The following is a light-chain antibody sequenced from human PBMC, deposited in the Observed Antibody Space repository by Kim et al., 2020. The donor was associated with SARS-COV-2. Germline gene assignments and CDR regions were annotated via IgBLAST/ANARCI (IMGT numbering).Light chain of an antibody. CDR2: GNS. CDR1: SSNIGAGYD. Sequence: RVTISCTGSSSNIGAGYDVHWYQQLPGTAPKLLIYGNSNRPSGVPDRFSGSKSGTSASLAITGLQAEDEADYYFQSYDSSLSGSVFGGGTKLTVL. CDR3: QSYDSSLSGSV. V-gene: IGLV1-40*01. J-gene: IGLJ3*02.